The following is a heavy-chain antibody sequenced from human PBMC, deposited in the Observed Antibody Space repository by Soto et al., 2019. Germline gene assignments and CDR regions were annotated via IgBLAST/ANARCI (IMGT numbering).Heavy chain of an antibody. CDR2: IGTAGDT. CDR3: ARGAMITFGGVIVISALFDY. D-gene: IGHD3-16*02. V-gene: IGHV3-13*01. Sequence: EVQLVESGGGLVQPGGSLRLSCAASGFTFSSYDMHWVRQATGKGLEWVSAIGTAGDTYYPGSVKGRFTISRENAKNSLYLQMNSLRAGDTAVYYCARGAMITFGGVIVISALFDYWGQGTLVTVSS. J-gene: IGHJ4*02. CDR1: GFTFSSYD.